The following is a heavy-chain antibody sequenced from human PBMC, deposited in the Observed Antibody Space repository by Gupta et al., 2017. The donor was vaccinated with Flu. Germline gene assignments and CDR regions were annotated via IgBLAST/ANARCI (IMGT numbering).Heavy chain of an antibody. CDR3: ARQGGSGWHGGGWFDP. D-gene: IGHD6-19*01. V-gene: IGHV4-59*08. CDR2: IYYSGRT. Sequence: QVQLQESGPGLVKPSENLSLTCTVSGGSISSYYWSWIRQPPGKGMEWIGYIYYSGRTNYNPALKSRGTISVDTSKNQVSRSLSSVTAADTAVYYCARQGGSGWHGGGWFDPWGQGTLVTVSS. CDR1: GGSISSYY. J-gene: IGHJ5*02.